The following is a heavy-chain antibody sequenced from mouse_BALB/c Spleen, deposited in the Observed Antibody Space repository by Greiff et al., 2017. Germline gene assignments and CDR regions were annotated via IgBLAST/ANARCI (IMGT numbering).Heavy chain of an antibody. V-gene: IGHV1-69*02. CDR1: GFNIKDYY. D-gene: IGHD2-4*01. J-gene: IGHJ4*01. CDR3: ARRGYYDYAFDY. CDR2: IDTSDSYT. Sequence: QVQLQQSGAELVRPGALVKLSCKASGFNIKDYYMHWVKQRPGQGLEWIGAIDTSDSYTSYNQKFKGKATLTVDESSSTAYMQLSSLTSEDSAVYYCARRGYYDYAFDYWGQGTSVTVSS.